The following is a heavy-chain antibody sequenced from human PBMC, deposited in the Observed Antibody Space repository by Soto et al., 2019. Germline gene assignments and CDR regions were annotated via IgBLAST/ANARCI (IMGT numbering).Heavy chain of an antibody. CDR2: ISYDGSNK. J-gene: IGHJ6*02. CDR3: AMAHLFSGMNHYGGMDV. Sequence: QVQLVESGGGVVQPGRSLRLSCAASGFTFSSYAMHWVRQAPGKGLEWVAVISYDGSNKYYADSVKGRFTISRDNSKNTQDMQMNSLRAVYTAVYYCAMAHLFSGMNHYGGMDVRGQGTAVSVSS. D-gene: IGHD6-25*01. V-gene: IGHV3-30-3*01. CDR1: GFTFSSYA.